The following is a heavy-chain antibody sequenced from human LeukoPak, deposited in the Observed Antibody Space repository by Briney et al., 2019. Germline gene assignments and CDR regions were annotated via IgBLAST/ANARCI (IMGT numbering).Heavy chain of an antibody. V-gene: IGHV1-69*13. CDR1: GGTFSSYA. D-gene: IGHD6-13*01. CDR2: IITIFGTA. CDR3: ASDLFGHSSIPV. J-gene: IGHJ4*02. Sequence: SVKVSCKASGGTFSSYAISWVRQAPGQGLEWMGGIITIFGTANYAQKFQGRVTITADESTSTAYMELSSLRSEDTAVYYCASDLFGHSSIPVWGQGTLVTVSS.